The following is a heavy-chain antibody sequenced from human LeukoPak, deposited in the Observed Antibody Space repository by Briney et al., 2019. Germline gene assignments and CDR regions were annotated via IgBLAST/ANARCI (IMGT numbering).Heavy chain of an antibody. Sequence: GGSLRLSCAASGFTFSSYSMNWVRQAPGKGLEWVSSISSSTSYIYYADSVKGRFTISRDNSKNTLYLQMNSLRAEDTAVYYCASAGGSGTYVYFDYWGQGTLVTVSS. CDR2: ISSSTSYI. CDR3: ASAGGSGTYVYFDY. J-gene: IGHJ4*02. D-gene: IGHD3-10*01. V-gene: IGHV3-21*01. CDR1: GFTFSSYS.